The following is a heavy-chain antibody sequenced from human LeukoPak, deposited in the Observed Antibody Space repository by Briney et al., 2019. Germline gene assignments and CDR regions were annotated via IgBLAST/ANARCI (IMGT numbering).Heavy chain of an antibody. V-gene: IGHV3-23*01. Sequence: PGGSLRLSCAASGFTFSSYGMSWVRQAPGKGLEWVSGISSGGTPYYADSVKGRFTISRDNSKNTLYLQMNSLRAEDTAVYYCARDPYYYDSGSFAAFDIWGQGTMVTVSS. D-gene: IGHD3-10*01. CDR3: ARDPYYYDSGSFAAFDI. J-gene: IGHJ3*02. CDR2: ISSGGTP. CDR1: GFTFSSYG.